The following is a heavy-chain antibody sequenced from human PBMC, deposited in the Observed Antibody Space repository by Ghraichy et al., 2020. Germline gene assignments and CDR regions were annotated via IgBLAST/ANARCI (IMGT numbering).Heavy chain of an antibody. CDR2: IYYSGST. D-gene: IGHD3-10*01. CDR1: GGSISSYY. Sequence: SETLSLTCTVSGGSISSYYWSWIRQPPGKGLEWIGYIYYSGSTNYNPSLKSRVTISVDTSKNQFSLKLRSVTAADTAVYYCARGRLLWFGELSLLGDDAFDIWGQGTMVTVSS. V-gene: IGHV4-59*01. J-gene: IGHJ3*02. CDR3: ARGRLLWFGELSLLGDDAFDI.